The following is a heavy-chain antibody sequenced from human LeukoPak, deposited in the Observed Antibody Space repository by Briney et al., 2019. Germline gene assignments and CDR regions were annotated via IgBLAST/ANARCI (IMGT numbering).Heavy chain of an antibody. Sequence: PGGSLRPSCAASGFTFSSYWMHWVRQAPGKGLVWVSRIKSDGSSTSYADSVKGRFTISRDNAKNTLYLQMNSLRAEDMAVYYCARGDGYGMDYWGQGTRVTVSS. D-gene: IGHD5-24*01. CDR2: IKSDGSST. V-gene: IGHV3-74*01. CDR1: GFTFSSYW. J-gene: IGHJ4*02. CDR3: ARGDGYGMDY.